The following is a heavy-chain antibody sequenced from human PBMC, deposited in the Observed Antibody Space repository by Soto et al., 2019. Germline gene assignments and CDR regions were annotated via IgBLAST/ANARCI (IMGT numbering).Heavy chain of an antibody. CDR3: AKDPGASSDWHGGLY. CDR1: GFTFSSYA. J-gene: IGHJ4*02. V-gene: IGHV3-23*01. CDR2: IRGSGGST. D-gene: IGHD6-19*01. Sequence: EVQLLESGGGLVQLGGSLSLSCAASGFTFSSYAMSWVRQAPGKGLEWVSAIRGSGGSTYYADSVKGRFTISRDNSKNTLYLQMNSLRAEDTAVYYCAKDPGASSDWHGGLYWGQGTLVTVSS.